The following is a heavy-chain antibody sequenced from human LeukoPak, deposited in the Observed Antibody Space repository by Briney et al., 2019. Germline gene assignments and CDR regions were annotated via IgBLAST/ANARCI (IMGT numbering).Heavy chain of an antibody. V-gene: IGHV4-61*03. Sequence: SETLSLTCTVSGGSVSSGTYYWSWIRQPPGKGLEWIGYIYYSGSSNYNPSLKSRVTISVDTSKNHFSLKLSSVTAADTAVYYCARGGVAGTDGFDIWGQGTMVTVSS. CDR2: IYYSGSS. J-gene: IGHJ3*02. CDR3: ARGGVAGTDGFDI. CDR1: GGSVSSGTYY. D-gene: IGHD6-19*01.